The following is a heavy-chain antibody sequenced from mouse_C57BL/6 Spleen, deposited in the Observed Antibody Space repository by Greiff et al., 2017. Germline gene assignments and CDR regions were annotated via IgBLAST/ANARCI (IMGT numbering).Heavy chain of an antibody. V-gene: IGHV1-55*01. J-gene: IGHJ2*01. CDR2: IYPGSSST. Sequence: QVQLQQPGAELVKPGASVKMSCKASGYTFTSYWIPWVKQRPGQGLEWIGDIYPGSSSTNYNEKFKSKANLTVDTSSSTAYMQLSSLPSEDSAAXYCARKENSIDYWGQGTTLTVSS. CDR1: GYTFTSYW. CDR3: ARKENSIDY.